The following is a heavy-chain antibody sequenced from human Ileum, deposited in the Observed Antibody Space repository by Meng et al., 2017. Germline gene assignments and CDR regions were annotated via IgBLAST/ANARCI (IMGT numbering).Heavy chain of an antibody. V-gene: IGHV4-34*01. Sequence: QVQLQQWAAGLLKPPETLSLTCVVYGGSFSANYWTWIRQPPGKGLEWIGEINHNGNTNYKPSLKSRVTISVDTSKKQFSLRLTSVTAADTAVYYCASARYDNWGQGTLVTVSS. CDR3: ASARYDN. J-gene: IGHJ4*02. CDR1: GGSFSANY. CDR2: INHNGNT.